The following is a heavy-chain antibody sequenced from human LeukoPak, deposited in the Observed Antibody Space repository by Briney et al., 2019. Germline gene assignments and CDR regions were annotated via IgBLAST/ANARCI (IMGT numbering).Heavy chain of an antibody. J-gene: IGHJ4*02. CDR1: GGSISSSSYY. Sequence: NPSETLSLTCTVSGGSISSSSYYWGWIRQPPGKGLEWIGSIYYSGSTYYNPSLKSRVTISVDTSKNQFSLKLSSVTAADTAVYYCARGRSDYFDYWGQGTLVTVSS. CDR2: IYYSGST. V-gene: IGHV4-39*07. CDR3: ARGRSDYFDY. D-gene: IGHD3-3*01.